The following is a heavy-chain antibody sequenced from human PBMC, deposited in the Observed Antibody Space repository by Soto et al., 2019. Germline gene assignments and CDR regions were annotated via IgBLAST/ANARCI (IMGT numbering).Heavy chain of an antibody. CDR3: ARGYRLVAPPASTHITMVRGVRSYYMDV. J-gene: IGHJ6*03. V-gene: IGHV4-34*01. CDR1: GGSFSGYY. CDR2: INHSGST. D-gene: IGHD3-10*01. Sequence: SETLSLTCAVYGGSFSGYYWSWIRQPPGKGLEWIGEINHSGSTNYNPSLKSRVTISVDTSKNQFSLKLSSVTAADTAVYYCARGYRLVAPPASTHITMVRGVRSYYMDVWGKGTTVTVSS.